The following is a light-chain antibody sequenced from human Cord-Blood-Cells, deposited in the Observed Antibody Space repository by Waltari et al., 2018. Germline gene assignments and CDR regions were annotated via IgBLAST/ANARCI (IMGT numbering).Light chain of an antibody. CDR2: WAS. Sequence: DIVMTQSPDSLAVSLGERATINCKSSQSVLYSSNNKNYLAWYQQKPGQPPKLLIYWASTRGSGVPDRFSGSGSGTEFTLTISSLQAEDVAVYYCQQYDSTPYSFGQGTKLEIK. CDR3: QQYDSTPYS. J-gene: IGKJ2*03. V-gene: IGKV4-1*01. CDR1: QSVLYSSNNKNY.